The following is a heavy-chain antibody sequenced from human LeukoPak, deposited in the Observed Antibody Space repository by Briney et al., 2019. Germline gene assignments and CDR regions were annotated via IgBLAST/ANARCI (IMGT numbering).Heavy chain of an antibody. Sequence: PGGSLRLSCAASGFTFSSYWVNWVRHAPGGGLEWVANIKEDGRERYYVDSVKGRFTISRDNAKNSLYLQMNSLRAEDTAVYYCARAQSFNYYDSSGYYFGFDYWGQGTLVTVSS. CDR2: IKEDGRER. CDR1: GFTFSSYW. V-gene: IGHV3-7*01. D-gene: IGHD3-22*01. J-gene: IGHJ4*02. CDR3: ARAQSFNYYDSSGYYFGFDY.